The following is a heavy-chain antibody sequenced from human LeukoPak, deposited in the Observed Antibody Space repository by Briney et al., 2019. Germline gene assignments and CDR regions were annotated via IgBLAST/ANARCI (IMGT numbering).Heavy chain of an antibody. CDR3: ARQMRVSSGCYSDY. CDR2: INPNSGGT. V-gene: IGHV1-2*05. J-gene: IGHJ4*02. CDR1: GYTCTGYY. Sequence: GASVKVSCKASGYTCTGYYMHWVRQAPGQGLEWMGRINPNSGGTNCAQKFQGRVTMTRDTSISTAYMELSRLRSDDTGVYYCARQMRVSSGCYSDYWGQGTLVTVSS. D-gene: IGHD6-19*01.